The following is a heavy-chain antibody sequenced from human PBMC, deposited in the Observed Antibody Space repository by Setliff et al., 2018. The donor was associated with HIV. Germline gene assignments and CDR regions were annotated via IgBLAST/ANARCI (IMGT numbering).Heavy chain of an antibody. CDR2: ISGSGFGT. V-gene: IGHV3-23*01. CDR3: AKRRVCNTSCYIVDYMDV. J-gene: IGHJ6*03. D-gene: IGHD2-21*01. CDR1: GFTFSSYA. Sequence: PGGSLRLSCAASGFTFSSYAMSWVRQGPGKGLEWVSAISGSGFGTYYADSVKGRFTISRDNSKNTLYLQMNSLRAEDTAIYYCAKRRVCNTSCYIVDYMDVWGKGTTVTVS.